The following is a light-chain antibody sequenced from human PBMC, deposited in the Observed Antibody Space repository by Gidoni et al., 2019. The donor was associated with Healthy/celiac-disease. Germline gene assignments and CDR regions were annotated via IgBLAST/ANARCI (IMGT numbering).Light chain of an antibody. CDR3: QQYDNLPLT. Sequence: DIQMTQSPSSLSASVGDRVTITCQASQDISNYLNWYQQKPGKAPKLLLYDASNLETGVPSRFSGSGSGTDLTCTISSLQPEDIATYYCQQYDNLPLTFGGGTKVEIK. CDR1: QDISNY. V-gene: IGKV1-33*01. J-gene: IGKJ4*01. CDR2: DAS.